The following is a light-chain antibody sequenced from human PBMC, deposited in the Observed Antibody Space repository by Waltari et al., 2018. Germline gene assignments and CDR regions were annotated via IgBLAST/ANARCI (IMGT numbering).Light chain of an antibody. J-gene: IGKJ4*01. V-gene: IGKV3-11*01. CDR3: QQRKYWPPLT. Sequence: DIVLTQSPATLCLSPGETATLSCRASRTVGTYLAWYQPKPGQPPRLLIYDVFNRATGIPARFSGSGSGTDFTLTISSLEPEDSAVYFCQQRKYWPPLTFGGGTKVMIK. CDR2: DVF. CDR1: RTVGTY.